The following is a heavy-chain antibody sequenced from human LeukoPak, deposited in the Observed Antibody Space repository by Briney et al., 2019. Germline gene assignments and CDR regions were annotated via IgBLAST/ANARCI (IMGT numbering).Heavy chain of an antibody. V-gene: IGHV4-34*01. J-gene: IGHJ4*02. CDR2: INHSGST. D-gene: IGHD6-19*01. Sequence: SETLSLTCAVYGGSFSGYYWSWIRQPPGKGLEWIGEINHSGSTNYNPSLKSRVTISVDTSKNQFSLKLSSVTAADTAVYYCARAVLDVRSGSSGWNYWGQGTLVTVSS. CDR1: GGSFSGYY. CDR3: ARAVLDVRSGSSGWNY.